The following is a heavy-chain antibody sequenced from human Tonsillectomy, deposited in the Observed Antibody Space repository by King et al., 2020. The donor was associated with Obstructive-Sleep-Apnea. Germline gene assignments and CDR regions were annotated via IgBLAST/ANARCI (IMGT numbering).Heavy chain of an antibody. CDR2: INHSGST. V-gene: IGHV4-34*01. Sequence: VQLQQWGAGLLKPSETLSLTCAVYGGSFSGYYWSWIRQPPGKGLEWIGEINHSGSTNYNPSLKSRVTISVDTSKNQFSLKLSSVTAADTAVYYCARGRAGYYSAGFDYWGQGTLVTVSS. D-gene: IGHD3-9*01. CDR3: ARGRAGYYSAGFDY. CDR1: GGSFSGYY. J-gene: IGHJ4*02.